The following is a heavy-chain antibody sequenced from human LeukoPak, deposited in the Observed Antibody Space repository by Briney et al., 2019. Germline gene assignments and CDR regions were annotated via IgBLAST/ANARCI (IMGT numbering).Heavy chain of an antibody. CDR1: GGSISSYY. D-gene: IGHD1-26*01. Sequence: SETPSLTCTVSGGSISSYYWSWIRQPAGKGLEWIGRIYTSGSTNYNPSLKSRVTMSVDTSKNQFSLKLSSVTAADTAVYYCARGPYIVGAVDWFDPWGQGTLVTVSS. V-gene: IGHV4-4*07. J-gene: IGHJ5*02. CDR2: IYTSGST. CDR3: ARGPYIVGAVDWFDP.